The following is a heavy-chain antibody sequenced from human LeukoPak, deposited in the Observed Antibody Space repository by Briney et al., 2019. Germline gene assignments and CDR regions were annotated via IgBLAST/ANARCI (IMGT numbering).Heavy chain of an antibody. CDR2: INPNSGGT. V-gene: IGHV1-2*06. Sequence: GASVKVSCKASGYTFTGYYMHWMRQAPGQGLEWMGRINPNSGGTNYAQKFQGRVTMTRDTSISTAYMELSRLRSDDTAVYYCARWRRDGYNWDYWGQGTLVTVSS. D-gene: IGHD5-24*01. J-gene: IGHJ4*02. CDR1: GYTFTGYY. CDR3: ARWRRDGYNWDY.